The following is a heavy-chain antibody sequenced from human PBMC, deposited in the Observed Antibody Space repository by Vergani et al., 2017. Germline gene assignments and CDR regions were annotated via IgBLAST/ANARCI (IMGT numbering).Heavy chain of an antibody. CDR2: IYYSGST. J-gene: IGHJ3*02. CDR3: ARNPYCGGDCYSDAFDI. Sequence: QVQLQESGPGLVKPSETLSLTCTVSGGSISSYYWSLIRQPPGKGLEWIGYIYYSGSTNYNPSLKGRVTISVDTSENQFSLKLSSVTAADPAVYYCARNPYCGGDCYSDAFDIWGQGTMVTVSS. D-gene: IGHD2-21*02. V-gene: IGHV4-59*01. CDR1: GGSISSYY.